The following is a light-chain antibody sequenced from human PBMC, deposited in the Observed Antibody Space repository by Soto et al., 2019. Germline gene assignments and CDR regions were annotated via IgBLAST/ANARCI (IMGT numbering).Light chain of an antibody. CDR1: QSINSW. CDR2: AAS. V-gene: IGKV1-5*01. J-gene: IGKJ1*01. CDR3: QQYNSYLWT. Sequence: DIQMTQSPSTLSASVGDRVTITCRASQSINSWLARYQQKPGKAPKLLIYAASSLQSGVPSRFSGSGSGTDFTLTISSLQPDDFATYYCQQYNSYLWTFGQGTKVDIK.